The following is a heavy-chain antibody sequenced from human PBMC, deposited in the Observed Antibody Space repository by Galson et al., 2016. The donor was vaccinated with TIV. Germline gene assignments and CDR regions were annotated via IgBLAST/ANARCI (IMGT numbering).Heavy chain of an antibody. J-gene: IGHJ4*02. CDR3: ARGSDYYDGSGYQN. V-gene: IGHV1-69*13. CDR1: GVTSNSHA. D-gene: IGHD3-22*01. CDR2: ITGIFGVA. Sequence: SVKVSCKASGVTSNSHAINWVRQAPGQGLEWMGGITGIFGVAKYAQKFQGRVTITADESTNTAYMELRSLISEDTAVYYCARGSDYYDGSGYQNWGQGTLVTVSS.